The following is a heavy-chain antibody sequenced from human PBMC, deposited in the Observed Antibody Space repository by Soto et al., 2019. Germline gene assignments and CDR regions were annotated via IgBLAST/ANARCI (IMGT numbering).Heavy chain of an antibody. CDR2: IYPGDSDT. CDR3: ARQYSSSSHAFDI. V-gene: IGHV5-51*01. Sequence: PGESLKISCEGSGYSFTSYWIGWVRQMPGKGLEWMGIIYPGDSDTRYSPSFQGQVTISADKSISTAYLQWSSLKASDTAMYYCARQYSSSSHAFDIWGQGTMVTVSS. J-gene: IGHJ3*02. D-gene: IGHD6-6*01. CDR1: GYSFTSYW.